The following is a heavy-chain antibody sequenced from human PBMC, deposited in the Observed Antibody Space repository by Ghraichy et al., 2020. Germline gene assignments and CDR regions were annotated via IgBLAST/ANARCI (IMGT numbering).Heavy chain of an antibody. CDR2: IYYSGST. CDR3: ARLTLEADGMDV. CDR1: GGSIYSPTSY. Sequence: SETLSLTCTVSGGSIYSPTSYWGWIRQPPGEGLEWIGTIYYSGSTYYSPSLRSRLSISLDTSKNQFSLKVISVTAADTAVYYCARLTLEADGMDVWGQGTTVTVSS. D-gene: IGHD1-1*01. V-gene: IGHV4-39*01. J-gene: IGHJ6*02.